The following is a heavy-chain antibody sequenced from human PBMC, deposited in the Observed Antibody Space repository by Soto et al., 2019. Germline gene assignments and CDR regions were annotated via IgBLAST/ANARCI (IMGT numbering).Heavy chain of an antibody. J-gene: IGHJ4*02. V-gene: IGHV1-3*01. CDR1: GYTFTRYD. D-gene: IGHD5-12*01. Sequence: ASVKVSCKASGYTFTRYDITWMRQAPGQRLEWMGWINAGNGNTKYSQKFQGRVTITRDTSASTAYMELSSLRSEDTAVYYCARAQNLEMATPWGQGTLVTVSS. CDR3: ARAQNLEMATP. CDR2: INAGNGNT.